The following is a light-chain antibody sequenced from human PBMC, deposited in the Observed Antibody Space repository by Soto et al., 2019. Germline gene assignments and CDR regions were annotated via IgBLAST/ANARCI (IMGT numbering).Light chain of an antibody. Sequence: DIQMTQSPSTLSASVGDRVTITCRASQSISSWLAWYQQKPGKAPKLLIYAASTLRSGVPLRFSGSGSGTSFTLTISSLQPEDFATYYCQQLLSYPITFGQGTRLEI. CDR3: QQLLSYPIT. CDR2: AAS. CDR1: QSISSW. J-gene: IGKJ5*01. V-gene: IGKV1-5*01.